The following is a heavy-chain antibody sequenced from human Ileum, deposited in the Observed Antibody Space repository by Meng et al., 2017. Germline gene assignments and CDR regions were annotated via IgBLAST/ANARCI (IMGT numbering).Heavy chain of an antibody. CDR3: AREGAYNGGDY. CDR1: GYTFTTYG. D-gene: IGHD1-1*01. Sequence: QVQLVQSGAEVKKPGASVKVSCKASGYTFTTYGISWVRQAPGQGLVWMGWMNTDKGNTNYAQKFQGRVTMTRDTSTSTAYMELRSLRSDDTAVYYCAREGAYNGGDYWGQGTLVTVSS. CDR2: MNTDKGNT. V-gene: IGHV1-18*01. J-gene: IGHJ4*02.